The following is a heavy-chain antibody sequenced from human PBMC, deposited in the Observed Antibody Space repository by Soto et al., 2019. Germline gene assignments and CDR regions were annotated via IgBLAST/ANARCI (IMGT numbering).Heavy chain of an antibody. CDR2: IIPILGIA. CDR3: ARDPPGGYYINWFDP. J-gene: IGHJ5*02. V-gene: IGHV1-69*04. Sequence: GASVKVSCKASGGTFSSYTISWVRQAPGQGLEWMGRIIPILGIANYAQKFQGRVTITADKSTSTAYMELSSLRSEDTSVYYCARDPPGGYYINWFDPWGQGTLVTVSS. CDR1: GGTFSSYT. D-gene: IGHD3-3*01.